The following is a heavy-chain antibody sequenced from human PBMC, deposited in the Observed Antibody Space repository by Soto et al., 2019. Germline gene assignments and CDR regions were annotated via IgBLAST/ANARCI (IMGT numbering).Heavy chain of an antibody. J-gene: IGHJ4*02. CDR1: GYSFTSYW. Sequence: GESLKISCKGSGYSFTSYWIGWVRQMPGKGLEWMGIIYPGDSDTRYSPSFQGQVTISADKSISTAYLQWSSLKASDTAMYYCGRHGAKYSGYDKNAVAGDYWGQGTLVTVS. CDR3: GRHGAKYSGYDKNAVAGDY. D-gene: IGHD5-12*01. V-gene: IGHV5-51*01. CDR2: IYPGDSDT.